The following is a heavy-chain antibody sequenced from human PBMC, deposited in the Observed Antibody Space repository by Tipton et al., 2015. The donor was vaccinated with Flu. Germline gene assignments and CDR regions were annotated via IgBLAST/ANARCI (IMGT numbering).Heavy chain of an antibody. Sequence: TLSLTCTVSGGSISSYYWSWIRQPPGKGLEWIGYIYYSGSTNYNPSLKSRVTISVDTSKNQFSLKLSSVTAADTAVYYCARGENDGEASSWLDPWGQGTLVTVSS. V-gene: IGHV4-59*01. D-gene: IGHD2-2*01. J-gene: IGHJ5*02. CDR3: ARGENDGEASSWLDP. CDR2: IYYSGST. CDR1: GGSISSYY.